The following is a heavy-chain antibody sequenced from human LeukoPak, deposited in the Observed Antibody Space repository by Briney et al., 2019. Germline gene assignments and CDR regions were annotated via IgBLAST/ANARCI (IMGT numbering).Heavy chain of an antibody. D-gene: IGHD6-6*01. CDR1: GNSFSNYW. CDR3: AREGGIARPPYLYYYIDV. Sequence: GESLKISCKGSGNSFSNYWIGWVRHLPGRGLEWMGWINTYSANTNYAQEFQDRVIMTTDTSTSTAYMELRSLRSDDTAVYYCAREGGIARPPYLYYYIDVWGEGTTVTVSS. V-gene: IGHV1-18*04. J-gene: IGHJ6*03. CDR2: INTYSANT.